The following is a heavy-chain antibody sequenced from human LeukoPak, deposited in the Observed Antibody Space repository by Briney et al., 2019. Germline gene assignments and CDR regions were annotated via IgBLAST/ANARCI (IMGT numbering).Heavy chain of an antibody. J-gene: IGHJ4*02. CDR2: IYHSGST. Sequence: SETLSLTCAVFGYSVSSGNYWGWLRQPPGKGLEWIGSIYHSGSTYYNPSLKSRVTISVDTSKNQFPLKLTSMTATDTAVYYCARNKTSGALDYWGQGTLVTVSS. CDR3: ARNKTSGALDY. CDR1: GYSVSSGNY. V-gene: IGHV4-38-2*01. D-gene: IGHD1/OR15-1a*01.